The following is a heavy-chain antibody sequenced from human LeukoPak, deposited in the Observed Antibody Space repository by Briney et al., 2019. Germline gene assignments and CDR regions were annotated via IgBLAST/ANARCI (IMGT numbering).Heavy chain of an antibody. Sequence: GGSLRLSCVVSGFTFRNAGMRWVRQAPGRGLEWVAVISSDGSSKYYTGSVKGRFTISRDDSKNTLYLEMNSLRTEDTAVYYCAKDKGRKFFDYWGQGTLVTASS. CDR3: AKDKGRKFFDY. V-gene: IGHV3-30*18. J-gene: IGHJ4*02. CDR1: GFTFRNAG. CDR2: ISSDGSSK.